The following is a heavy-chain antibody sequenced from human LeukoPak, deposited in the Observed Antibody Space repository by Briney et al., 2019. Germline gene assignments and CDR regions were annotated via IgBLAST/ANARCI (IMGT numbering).Heavy chain of an antibody. Sequence: PSETLSLTCTVSGGSISSYYWSWIRQPPGKGLEWIGYIYYSGSTNYNPSLKSRVTISVDTSKNQFSLKLSSVTAADTAVYYCARDMRLITSAFDVWGQGTTVTVSS. CDR2: IYYSGST. CDR1: GGSISSYY. CDR3: ARDMRLITSAFDV. D-gene: IGHD2-2*01. V-gene: IGHV4-59*01. J-gene: IGHJ3*01.